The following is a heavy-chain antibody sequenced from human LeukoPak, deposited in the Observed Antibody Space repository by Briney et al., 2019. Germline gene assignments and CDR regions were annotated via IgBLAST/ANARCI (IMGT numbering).Heavy chain of an antibody. V-gene: IGHV3-30-3*01. D-gene: IGHD6-13*01. CDR2: ISYDGGNK. Sequence: PGGSLRLSCAASGFTFSSYAMHWVRQAPGKGLEWVAVISYDGGNKYYADSVKGRFTISRDNSKNTLYLQMNSLRAEDTAVYYCARGGYSSSRGPVDPWGQGTLVTVSS. CDR1: GFTFSSYA. CDR3: ARGGYSSSRGPVDP. J-gene: IGHJ5*02.